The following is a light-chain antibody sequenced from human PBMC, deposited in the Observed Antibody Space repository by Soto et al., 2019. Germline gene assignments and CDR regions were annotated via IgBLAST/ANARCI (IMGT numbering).Light chain of an antibody. CDR3: QQRSTWPPT. V-gene: IGKV3-11*01. CDR1: QSVRSY. Sequence: EIVLTQSPATLSLSPGERANLSCRASQSVRSYLAWYQQRSGQAPRLLMFDASHRATGIPARFSGSGSGTDFTLTISSLEPEDFAVYYCQQRSTWPPTFGGGTKVEIK. CDR2: DAS. J-gene: IGKJ4*01.